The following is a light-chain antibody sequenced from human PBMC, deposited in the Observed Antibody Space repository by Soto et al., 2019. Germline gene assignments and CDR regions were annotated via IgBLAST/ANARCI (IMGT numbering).Light chain of an antibody. Sequence: EIGLAQSPATLSLSPEERATLSCRASQSVSISLAWYQQKPGQAPRLLIYGASIRATGIPDRFSGSGSGTDFTLTISGLEPEDSAVFYCQQYASSPTFGQGTKVDIK. CDR2: GAS. CDR3: QQYASSPT. CDR1: QSVSIS. J-gene: IGKJ1*01. V-gene: IGKV3-20*01.